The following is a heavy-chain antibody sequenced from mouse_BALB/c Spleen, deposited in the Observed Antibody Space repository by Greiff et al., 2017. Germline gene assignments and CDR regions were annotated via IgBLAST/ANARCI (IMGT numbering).Heavy chain of an antibody. Sequence: EVQRVESGGGLVQPGGSRKLSCAASGFTFSSFGMHWVRQAPEKGLEWVAYISSGSSTIYYADTVKGRFTISRDNPKNTLFLQMTSLRSEDTAIYYCARGEVRRNFDYWGQGTTLTVSS. V-gene: IGHV5-17*02. CDR2: ISSGSSTI. D-gene: IGHD2-14*01. CDR3: ARGEVRRNFDY. CDR1: GFTFSSFG. J-gene: IGHJ2*01.